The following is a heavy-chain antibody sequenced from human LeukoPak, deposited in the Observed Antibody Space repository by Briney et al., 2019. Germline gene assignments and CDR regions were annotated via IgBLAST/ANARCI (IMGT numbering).Heavy chain of an antibody. CDR1: GFAFSSYW. CDR3: ARDLSGVTGYTYGRGIDY. D-gene: IGHD5-18*01. CDR2: IKKDGSEK. Sequence: GGSLRLSCVASGFAFSSYWMSWVRQAPGKGLEWVANIKKDGSEKYYVDSVKGRFTISRDNAKTSLYLQMNSLRAEDTAVYYCARDLSGVTGYTYGRGIDYWGQGTLVTVSS. J-gene: IGHJ4*02. V-gene: IGHV3-7*01.